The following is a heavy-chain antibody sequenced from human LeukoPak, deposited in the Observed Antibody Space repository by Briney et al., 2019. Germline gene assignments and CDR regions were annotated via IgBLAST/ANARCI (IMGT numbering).Heavy chain of an antibody. CDR3: ARENSGYYCFDY. V-gene: IGHV3-21*01. D-gene: IGHD3-22*01. Sequence: GGSLRLSCAASGFTFSSYSMNWVRQAPGKGLEWVSSISSSSSYIYYADSVKGRFTISRDNAKNSLYLQMNSLRAEDTAVYYCARENSGYYCFDYWGQGTLVTVSS. J-gene: IGHJ4*02. CDR1: GFTFSSYS. CDR2: ISSSSSYI.